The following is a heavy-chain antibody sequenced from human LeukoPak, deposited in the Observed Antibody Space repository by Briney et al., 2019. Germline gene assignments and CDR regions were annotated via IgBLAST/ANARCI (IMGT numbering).Heavy chain of an antibody. J-gene: IGHJ3*02. Sequence: GESLRISCKGSGYRFTTYWISWVRQTPGKGLEWMGKIDPTDSYTNYSPSFQDHVTLSTDKSTSTACLQWSSLRASDTAIYYCARPSDSSGYFAFDIWGQGTMVTVSS. CDR1: GYRFTTYW. V-gene: IGHV5-10-1*01. CDR3: ARPSDSSGYFAFDI. D-gene: IGHD3-22*01. CDR2: IDPTDSYT.